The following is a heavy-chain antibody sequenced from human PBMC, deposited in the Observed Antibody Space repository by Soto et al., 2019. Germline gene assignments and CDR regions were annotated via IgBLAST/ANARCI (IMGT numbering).Heavy chain of an antibody. Sequence: GGSLSLSCAASGFPFSSYSMNWVRQAPGKGLEWVSAISGSGGSTYYADSVKGRFTISRDNSKNTLYLQMNSLRAEDTAVYYCAKDGRRLYYDILTGYFDYWGQGSLVTVSS. CDR1: GFPFSSYS. CDR3: AKDGRRLYYDILTGYFDY. V-gene: IGHV3-23*01. CDR2: ISGSGGST. D-gene: IGHD3-9*01. J-gene: IGHJ4*02.